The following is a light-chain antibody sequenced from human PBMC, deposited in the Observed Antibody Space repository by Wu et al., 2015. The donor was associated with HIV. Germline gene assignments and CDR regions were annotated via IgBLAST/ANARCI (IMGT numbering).Light chain of an antibody. CDR1: QSISSW. CDR2: KAS. J-gene: IGKJ1*01. Sequence: DIQMTQSPSTLSASVGDRVTITCRASQSISSWLAWYQQKSGKAPKLLIYKASSLESGVPSRFSGSRSGTEFTLTISSLQPDDFATYYCQQYSTYPWTFGQGTKVEVK. CDR3: QQYSTYPWT. V-gene: IGKV1-5*03.